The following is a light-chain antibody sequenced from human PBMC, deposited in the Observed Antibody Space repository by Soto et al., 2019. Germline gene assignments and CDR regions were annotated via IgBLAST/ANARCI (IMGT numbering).Light chain of an antibody. CDR1: QSVSSY. Sequence: EIVLTQSPATLSLSPGDRAPLSCRASQSVSSYLAWYQQKPGQAPRLLIYDASNRAAGIPARFSGSGSGTDFTLTITSLEPEDVAVYYCQQRSDWPSTFGGGTKVEIK. CDR3: QQRSDWPST. V-gene: IGKV3-11*01. CDR2: DAS. J-gene: IGKJ4*01.